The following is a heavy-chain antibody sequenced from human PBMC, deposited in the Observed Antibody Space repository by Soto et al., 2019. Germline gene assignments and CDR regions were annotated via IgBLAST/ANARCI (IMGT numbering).Heavy chain of an antibody. Sequence: PSETLSLTCTVSGGSISSYYWSWIRQPPGKGLEWIGYIYYSGSTNYNPSLKSRVTISVDTSKNQFSLKLSSVTAADTAVYYCARATGSSFDFDYWGQGTLVTVSS. CDR2: IYYSGST. V-gene: IGHV4-59*01. CDR1: GGSISSYY. J-gene: IGHJ4*02. CDR3: ARATGSSFDFDY. D-gene: IGHD6-6*01.